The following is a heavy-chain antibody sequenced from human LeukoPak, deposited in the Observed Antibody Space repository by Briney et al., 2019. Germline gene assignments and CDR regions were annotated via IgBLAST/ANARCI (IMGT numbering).Heavy chain of an antibody. D-gene: IGHD3-3*01. J-gene: IGHJ5*02. CDR2: IYYSGST. CDR1: GGSISSYY. CDR3: ARATRTIFGVGRNNWFDP. V-gene: IGHV4-59*01. Sequence: SETLSLTCTVSGGSISSYYWSWIRQPPGKGLEWIGYIYYSGSTNYNPSLKSRVTISVDTSKNQFSLKLSSVTAADTVVYYCARATRTIFGVGRNNWFDPWGQGTLVTVSS.